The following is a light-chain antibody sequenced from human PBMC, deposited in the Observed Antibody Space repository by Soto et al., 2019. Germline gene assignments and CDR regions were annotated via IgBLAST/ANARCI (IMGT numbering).Light chain of an antibody. CDR1: SSDVGGYNY. Sequence: QSALTQPASVSGSPGQSITISCTGTSSDVGGYNYVSWYQHHPGKAPKLIISEVSKRPSGVSNRFSGSKSGNTASLTISGLQAEDEADYYCSSYTSSSTLVFGGGTKVTVL. CDR2: EVS. V-gene: IGLV2-14*01. J-gene: IGLJ2*01. CDR3: SSYTSSSTLV.